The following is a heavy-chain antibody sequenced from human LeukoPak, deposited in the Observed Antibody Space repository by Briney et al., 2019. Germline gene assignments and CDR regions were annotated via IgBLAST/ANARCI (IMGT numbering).Heavy chain of an antibody. CDR1: GYTFTSYG. CDR2: ISAYNGNT. CDR3: ASTRSGYDYTDEYYYYMDV. Sequence: ASVKVSCKASGYTFTSYGISWVRQAPGQGLEWMGWISAYNGNTNYAQKLQGRVTMTTDTSTSTAYMELSSLRSEDTAVYYCASTRSGYDYTDEYYYYMDVWGKGTTVTISS. V-gene: IGHV1-18*01. J-gene: IGHJ6*03. D-gene: IGHD5-12*01.